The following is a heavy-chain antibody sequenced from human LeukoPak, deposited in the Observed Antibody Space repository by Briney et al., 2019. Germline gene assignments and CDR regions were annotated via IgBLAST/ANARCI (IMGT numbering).Heavy chain of an antibody. D-gene: IGHD3-22*01. J-gene: IGHJ4*02. CDR3: AKDIHPGLDSGASCCFDY. CDR1: GYTFSRHG. CDR2: VSGYNGNT. Sequence: SVKVSCKTSGYTFSRHGITWVRQAPGQRLEWMEWVSGYNGNTNYAKNVEGKVTMTTETSTNTAYMELRSLRYDETAVYYCAKDIHPGLDSGASCCFDYWGQGTPVTVFS. V-gene: IGHV1-18*01.